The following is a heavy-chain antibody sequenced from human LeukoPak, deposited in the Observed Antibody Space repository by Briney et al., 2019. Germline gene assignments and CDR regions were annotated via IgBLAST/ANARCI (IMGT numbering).Heavy chain of an antibody. J-gene: IGHJ4*02. CDR2: IVQDGSAK. V-gene: IGHV3-7*03. Sequence: GGSLRLSCVASGFTFSNYWMSWVRQAPDKGLEWVANIVQDGSAKYYLDSVKGRFTISRDNAKNSLYLQMNSLQAEDTAVYFCARVQNVERYRGFWGQGTLVTVSS. CDR3: ARVQNVERYRGF. CDR1: GFTFSNYW. D-gene: IGHD2/OR15-2a*01.